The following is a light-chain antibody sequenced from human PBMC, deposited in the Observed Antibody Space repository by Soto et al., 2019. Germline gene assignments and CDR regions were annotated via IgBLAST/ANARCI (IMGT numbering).Light chain of an antibody. J-gene: IGKJ1*01. CDR2: VAS. CDR1: QSITSY. V-gene: IGKV1-39*01. Sequence: DIQMTQSPSSLSASVGDRVTITCRASQSITSYLNWYQERPGNAPKLLIYVASRLQGGVPSRFSGSGSGTDFALTISSLQPEDFATYYCQQSYSTPWTFGQGTKVEIK. CDR3: QQSYSTPWT.